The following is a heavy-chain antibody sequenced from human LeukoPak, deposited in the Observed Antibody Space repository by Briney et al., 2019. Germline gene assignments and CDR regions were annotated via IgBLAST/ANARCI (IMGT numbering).Heavy chain of an antibody. CDR3: ARAPPYSSASWGYYGMDV. D-gene: IGHD6-6*01. V-gene: IGHV3-13*01. CDR2: IGIAGDT. Sequence: GGSLRLSCAASGFTFSSYDMHWVRQTTGKGLEWVSSIGIAGDTYYPGSVKGRFTISRENAKNSLYLQMNSLRAGDTAVYYCARAPPYSSASWGYYGMDVWGQGTTVTVSS. J-gene: IGHJ6*02. CDR1: GFTFSSYD.